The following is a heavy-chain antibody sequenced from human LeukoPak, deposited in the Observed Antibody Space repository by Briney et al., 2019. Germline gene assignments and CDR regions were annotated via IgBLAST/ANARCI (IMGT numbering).Heavy chain of an antibody. J-gene: IGHJ6*02. D-gene: IGHD6-13*01. CDR2: IGTAGDT. V-gene: IGHV3-13*01. CDR1: GFTFSSYD. CDR3: ARGQWIAAAGFFFRPKNGMDV. Sequence: GGSLRLSCAASGFTFSSYDMHWVRQATGKGLEWVSAIGTAGDTYYPGSVKGRFTISRENAKNSLYLQMNSLRAGDTAVYYCARGQWIAAAGFFFRPKNGMDVWGQGTTVTVSS.